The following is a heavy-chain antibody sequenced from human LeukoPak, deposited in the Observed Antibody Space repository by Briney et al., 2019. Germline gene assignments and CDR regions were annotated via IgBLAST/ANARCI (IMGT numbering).Heavy chain of an antibody. D-gene: IGHD6-13*01. Sequence: GESLKISCKGSGYSFTNYWIGWVRQMPGKGLEWMGIIYPGDSDTRYSPSFQGQVTISADKSISTAYLQWSSLKASDTAMYYCARRAYSSSWYIDYWGQGTLVTVSS. J-gene: IGHJ4*02. CDR1: GYSFTNYW. CDR3: ARRAYSSSWYIDY. V-gene: IGHV5-51*01. CDR2: IYPGDSDT.